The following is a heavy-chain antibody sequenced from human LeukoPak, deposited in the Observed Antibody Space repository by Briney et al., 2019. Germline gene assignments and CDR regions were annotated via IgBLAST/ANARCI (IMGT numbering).Heavy chain of an antibody. V-gene: IGHV2-70*01. J-gene: IGHJ4*02. D-gene: IGHD5-12*01. CDR3: ARTRGYSGYDSGDFDY. CDR2: IDWDDDK. CDR1: GFSLSTSGMC. Sequence: VSGPALVKPTQTLTLTCTFSGFSLSTSGMCVSWIRQPPGKALEWLALIDWDDDKYYSTSLKTRLTISKDTSKNQVVLTMTNIDPVDTATYYCARTRGYSGYDSGDFDYWGQGTLVTVSS.